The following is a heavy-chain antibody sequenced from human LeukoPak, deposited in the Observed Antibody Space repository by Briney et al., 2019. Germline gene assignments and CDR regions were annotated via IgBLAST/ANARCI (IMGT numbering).Heavy chain of an antibody. CDR3: AKKTGATGFHPFDF. CDR2: ITGSAGTT. J-gene: IGHJ4*02. V-gene: IGHV3-23*01. Sequence: GGSLRLSCAASGFTFGDYVMTWVRQAPGKGLEWVSGITGSAGTTYYADSVKGRFTISRDNSKNTVSLQMNSLRAEDTAVYYCAKKTGATGFHPFDFWGRGTLVTVSS. D-gene: IGHD1-1*01. CDR1: GFTFGDYV.